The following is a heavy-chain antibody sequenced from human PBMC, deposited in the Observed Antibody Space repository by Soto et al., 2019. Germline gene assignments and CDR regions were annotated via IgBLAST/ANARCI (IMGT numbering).Heavy chain of an antibody. J-gene: IGHJ5*02. D-gene: IGHD1-1*01. V-gene: IGHV4-4*07. Sequence: LSLTCTVSGASISGFYWSWIRKSAGKGLEWIGRIYATGTTDYNPSLKSRVMMSVDTSKKQFSPKLRSVTAADTAVYYCVRDGTKTLRDWFDPRGQGISVTVSS. CDR1: GASISGFY. CDR3: VRDGTKTLRDWFDP. CDR2: IYATGTT.